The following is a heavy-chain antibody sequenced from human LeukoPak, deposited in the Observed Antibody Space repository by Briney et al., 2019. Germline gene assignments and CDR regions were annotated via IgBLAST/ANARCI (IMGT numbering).Heavy chain of an antibody. V-gene: IGHV4-34*01. CDR3: ARERIAAADPYNWFDP. CDR1: GGSFSGYY. D-gene: IGHD6-13*01. J-gene: IGHJ5*02. Sequence: SETLSLTCAVYGGSFSGYYWSWIRQPPGKGLEWIGEINHSGSTNYNPSLKSRVTMSVDTPKNQFSLKLSSVTAADTAVYYCARERIAAADPYNWFDPWGQGTLVTVSS. CDR2: INHSGST.